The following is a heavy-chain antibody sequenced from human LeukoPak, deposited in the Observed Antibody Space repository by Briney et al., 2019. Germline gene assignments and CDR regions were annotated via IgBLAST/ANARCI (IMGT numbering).Heavy chain of an antibody. CDR1: GYTFTGYY. CDR3: ARDHGGKVDRYFDL. Sequence: PVASVKVSCKASGYTFTGYYMHWVRQAPGQGLEWMGWINPNSGGTNYAQKFQGRVTMTRDTSISTAYMELSRLRSDDTAVYYCARDHGGKVDRYFDLWGRGTLVTVSS. D-gene: IGHD2-15*01. J-gene: IGHJ2*01. CDR2: INPNSGGT. V-gene: IGHV1-2*02.